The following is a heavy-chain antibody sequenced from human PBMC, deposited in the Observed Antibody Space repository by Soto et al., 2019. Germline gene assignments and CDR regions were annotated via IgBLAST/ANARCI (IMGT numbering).Heavy chain of an antibody. CDR2: IWFDGSDK. Sequence: PGRSLRLSCAASGFSFSSYGMHWVRQAPGKGLEWVALIWFDGSDKYYTESVKGRFTISRDNSKSTLYLQMNSLRAEDTAVYYCARLYCSAYSCYSVGAFDIRGQGTMVTGSS. V-gene: IGHV3-33*01. D-gene: IGHD2-15*01. J-gene: IGHJ3*02. CDR3: ARLYCSAYSCYSVGAFDI. CDR1: GFSFSSYG.